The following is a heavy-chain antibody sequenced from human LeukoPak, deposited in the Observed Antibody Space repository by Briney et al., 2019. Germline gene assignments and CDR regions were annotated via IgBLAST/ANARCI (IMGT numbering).Heavy chain of an antibody. CDR2: VYYTGRT. Sequence: SETLSLTCTVSGDFTRSSSYYWGWIRQPPGKGLEWIGDVYYTGRTYYNPSLKSRVFISIDTSKNYFSLNLNFVTAADTAVYYCARRRYYDSTGYFEWGRGSLVTVSS. CDR3: ARRRYYDSTGYFE. J-gene: IGHJ1*01. D-gene: IGHD3-22*01. CDR1: GDFTRSSSYY. V-gene: IGHV4-39*02.